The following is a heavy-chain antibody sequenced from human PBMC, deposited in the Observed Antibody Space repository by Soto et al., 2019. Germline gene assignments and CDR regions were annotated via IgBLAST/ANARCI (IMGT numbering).Heavy chain of an antibody. CDR1: GFTFSSYA. J-gene: IGHJ6*03. Sequence: GGSLRLSCAASGFTFSSYAMSWVRQAPGKGLEWVSAISGSGGSTYYADSVKGRFTISRDNSKNTLYLQMNSLRAEDTAVYYCAKTPPLARMIFYYMDVWGKGTTVTVSS. CDR3: AKTPPLARMIFYYMDV. CDR2: ISGSGGST. D-gene: IGHD5-12*01. V-gene: IGHV3-23*01.